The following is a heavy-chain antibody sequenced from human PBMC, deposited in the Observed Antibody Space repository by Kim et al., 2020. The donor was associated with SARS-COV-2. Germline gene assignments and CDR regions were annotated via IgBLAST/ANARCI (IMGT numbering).Heavy chain of an antibody. Sequence: SETLSLTCTVSGGSISSSSYYWGWIRQPPGKGLEWIGSIYYSGSTYYNPSLKSRVTISVDTSKNQFSLKLSSVTAADTAVYFFARKGSLWGQGTLVTVAS. D-gene: IGHD6-13*01. CDR1: GGSISSSSYY. J-gene: IGHJ4*02. V-gene: IGHV4-39*07. CDR3: ARKGSL. CDR2: IYYSGST.